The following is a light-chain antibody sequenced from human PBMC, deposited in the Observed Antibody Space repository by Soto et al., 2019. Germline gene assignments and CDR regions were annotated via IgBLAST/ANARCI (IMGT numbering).Light chain of an antibody. V-gene: IGLV2-8*01. CDR3: SSYAGSSNV. CDR2: EVN. CDR1: SSDVGGYNY. J-gene: IGLJ1*01. Sequence: QSALIQPPSVSGSPGQSVTISCTGTSSDVGGYNYVSWYQQHPGKAPKLMIYEVNKRPSGVPDRFSGSKSGNTASLTVSGLQAEDEADYYCSSYAGSSNVFGTGTKLTVL.